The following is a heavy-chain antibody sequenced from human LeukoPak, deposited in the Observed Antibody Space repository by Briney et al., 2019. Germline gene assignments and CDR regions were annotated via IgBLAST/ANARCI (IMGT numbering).Heavy chain of an antibody. CDR3: ARCSSGSYYTYYMDV. CDR2: IYTSRST. V-gene: IGHV4-61*02. J-gene: IGHJ6*03. Sequence: PSETLSLTCTVSGGSISSGSYYWSWIRQPAGKGLEWIGRIYTSRSTNYNPSLKSRVAISLDTSNNRFSLKLSSVTAADTGVYYCARCSSGSYYTYYMDVWGKGTTVTVSS. D-gene: IGHD3-10*01. CDR1: GGSISSGSYY.